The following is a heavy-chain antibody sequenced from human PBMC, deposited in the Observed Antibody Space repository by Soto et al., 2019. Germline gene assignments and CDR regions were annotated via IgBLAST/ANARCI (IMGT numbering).Heavy chain of an antibody. Sequence: QVQLVESGGGVVQPGRSLRLSCAASGFTFSSYGMHWVRQAPGKGLEWVAVISYDGSNKYYADSVKGRFTISRDNSKNTLYLQMNSLRAEDTAVYYCAKDVLMGYSYAHDVFDIWGQGTMVTVSS. CDR3: AKDVLMGYSYAHDVFDI. D-gene: IGHD5-18*01. V-gene: IGHV3-30*18. CDR2: ISYDGSNK. J-gene: IGHJ3*02. CDR1: GFTFSSYG.